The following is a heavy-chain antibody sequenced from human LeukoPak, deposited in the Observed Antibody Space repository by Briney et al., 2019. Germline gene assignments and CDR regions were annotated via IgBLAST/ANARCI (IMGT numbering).Heavy chain of an antibody. Sequence: GGSLRLSCAASGFTFSSYAMSWVRQAPGKGLEWVSAISGSGGSTYYADSVKGRFTISRDNSKNTLYLQMNSLRAEDTAVYYCAKAMVRGVIDTVYYYYMDVWGKGTTVTVSS. CDR2: ISGSGGST. CDR1: GFTFSSYA. D-gene: IGHD3-10*01. J-gene: IGHJ6*03. CDR3: AKAMVRGVIDTVYYYYMDV. V-gene: IGHV3-23*01.